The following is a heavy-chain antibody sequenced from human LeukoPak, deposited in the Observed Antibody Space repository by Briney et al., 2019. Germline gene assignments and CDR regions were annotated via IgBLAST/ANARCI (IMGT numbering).Heavy chain of an antibody. Sequence: GESLRLSCVVSGFSFSNSYMTWIRQTPGKGLESLAYISGSGSDIYYADSVKGRFTISRDNAKNSLYLQMNSLRAEDTAVYYCAELGITMIGGVWGEGTTVTISS. CDR3: AELGITMIGGV. D-gene: IGHD3-10*02. CDR1: GFSFSNSY. CDR2: ISGSGSDI. J-gene: IGHJ6*04. V-gene: IGHV3-11*04.